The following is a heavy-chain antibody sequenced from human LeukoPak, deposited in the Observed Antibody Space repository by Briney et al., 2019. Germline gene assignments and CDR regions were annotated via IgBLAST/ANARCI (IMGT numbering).Heavy chain of an antibody. V-gene: IGHV3-7*01. CDR2: IKQDGSEK. D-gene: IGHD6-19*01. CDR1: GFTFSTYA. CDR3: HTSVAGASFDY. Sequence: GGSLRLSCAASGFTFSTYAMSWVRQAPGKGLEWVANIKQDGSEKYYVDSVKGRFTISRDNAKNSLYLQMNSLRAEDTAVYYCHTSVAGASFDYWGRGALVTVS. J-gene: IGHJ4*02.